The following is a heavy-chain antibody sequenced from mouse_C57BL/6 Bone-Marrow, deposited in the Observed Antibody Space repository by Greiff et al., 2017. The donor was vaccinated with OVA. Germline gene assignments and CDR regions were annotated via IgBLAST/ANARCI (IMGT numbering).Heavy chain of an antibody. CDR3: VRLGDYYAMDY. CDR1: GFSFNTYA. J-gene: IGHJ4*01. D-gene: IGHD3-3*01. V-gene: IGHV10-1*01. Sequence: DVHLVESGGGLVQPKGSLKLSCAASGFSFNTYAMNWVRQAPGKGLEWVARIRSKSNNYATYYADSVKDRFTISRDDSESMLYLQMNNLKTEDTAMYYCVRLGDYYAMDYWGQGTSVTVSS. CDR2: IRSKSNNYAT.